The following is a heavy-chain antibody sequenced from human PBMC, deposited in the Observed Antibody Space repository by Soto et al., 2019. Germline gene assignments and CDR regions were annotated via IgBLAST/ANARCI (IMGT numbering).Heavy chain of an antibody. V-gene: IGHV4-39*01. CDR1: GGSVSSSTYY. D-gene: IGHD6-19*01. CDR3: ASASGWPYSSSYCGMDV. Sequence: QLQLQGSGPGVAKPSETLSLTCTVSGGSVSSSTYYLAWIRQPPGKGLEWIATIHYSGSTYSNPSLKSGVTLSVDTSKNPFCLKVSSVTAADTAVYYCASASGWPYSSSYCGMDVWGQGTTVTVSS. CDR2: IHYSGST. J-gene: IGHJ6*02.